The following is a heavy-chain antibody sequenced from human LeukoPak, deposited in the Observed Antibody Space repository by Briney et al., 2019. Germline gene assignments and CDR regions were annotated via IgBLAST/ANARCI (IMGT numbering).Heavy chain of an antibody. CDR2: ISKDGTNK. V-gene: IGHV3-30*04. D-gene: IGHD3-10*01. CDR3: ARDPYYSSGTYPDY. CDR1: GFTFRNYA. Sequence: GGSLRLSCAASGFTFRNYAMHWVRQAPGKGLEWVAVISKDGTNKYYSDSVKGRFTISRDNSKNTLSLQVDSLRAEDTAVYYCARDPYYSSGTYPDYWGQGTLVTVSS. J-gene: IGHJ4*02.